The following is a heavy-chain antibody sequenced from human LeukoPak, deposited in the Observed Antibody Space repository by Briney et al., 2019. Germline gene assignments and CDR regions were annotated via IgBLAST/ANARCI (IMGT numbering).Heavy chain of an antibody. V-gene: IGHV4-34*01. D-gene: IGHD3-10*01. CDR3: ARPRIPRSGGWFDP. CDR1: GGSFSGYY. Sequence: SETLSLTCAVYGGSFSGYYWSWIRQPPGKGLEWIGEINHSGSTNYNPSLKSRVTMSVDTSKNQFSLKLSSVTAADTAVYYCARPRIPRSGGWFDPWGQGTLVTVPS. J-gene: IGHJ5*02. CDR2: INHSGST.